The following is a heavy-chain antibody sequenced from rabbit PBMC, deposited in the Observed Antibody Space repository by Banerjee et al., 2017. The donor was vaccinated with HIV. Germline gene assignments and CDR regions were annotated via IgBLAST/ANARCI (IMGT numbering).Heavy chain of an antibody. Sequence: SGGGLVQPGGSLKLSCKASGFDFSSNAMCWVRQAPGKGLEWIACIYADNSGSTYYANWAKGRFTISKTSSTTVTLQMTSLTAADTATYFCARDLAGVIGWNFNLWGQGTLVTVS. D-gene: IGHD4-1*01. CDR2: IYADNSGST. CDR1: GFDFSSNA. J-gene: IGHJ4*01. V-gene: IGHV1S40*01. CDR3: ARDLAGVIGWNFNL.